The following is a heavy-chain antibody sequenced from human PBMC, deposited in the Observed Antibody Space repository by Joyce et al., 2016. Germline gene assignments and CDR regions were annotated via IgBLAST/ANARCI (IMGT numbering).Heavy chain of an antibody. J-gene: IGHJ4*02. D-gene: IGHD3-22*01. V-gene: IGHV1-3*01. Sequence: QVQLVQSGAEVKKPGASVKVSCKPTENTFTRYAMNWVRQASGQRIEWMGWINVVNGNTKYAQRFQDTVTITRDTSANTGYMELSSLTYEETAIYYCAIRELHSSGYYGPFDYWGQGTLVTVSS. CDR3: AIRELHSSGYYGPFDY. CDR2: INVVNGNT. CDR1: ENTFTRYA.